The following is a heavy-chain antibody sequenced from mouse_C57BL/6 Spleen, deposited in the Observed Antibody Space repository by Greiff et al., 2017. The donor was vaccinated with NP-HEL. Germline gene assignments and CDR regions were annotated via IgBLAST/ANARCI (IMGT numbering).Heavy chain of an antibody. CDR3: ARPPFYDGYYWFAY. V-gene: IGHV1-55*01. Sequence: QVQLQQPGAELVKPGASVKMSCKASGYTFTSYWITWVKQRPGQGLEWIGDIYPGSGSTNYNEKFKSKATLTVDTSSSTAYMQLSSLTSEDSAVYYCARPPFYDGYYWFAYWGQGTLVTVSA. D-gene: IGHD2-3*01. CDR1: GYTFTSYW. J-gene: IGHJ3*01. CDR2: IYPGSGST.